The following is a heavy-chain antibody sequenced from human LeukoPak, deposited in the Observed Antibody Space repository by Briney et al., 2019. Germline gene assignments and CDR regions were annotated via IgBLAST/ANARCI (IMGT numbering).Heavy chain of an antibody. CDR1: GFTFSSYA. J-gene: IGHJ4*02. Sequence: GRSLRLSCAASGFTFSSYAMHWVRQAPGKGLEWVAVISYDGSNKYYADSVKGRFPISRDNAKNSLYLQMNSLRAEDTAVYYCTSRAPGHYWGQGTLVTVSS. V-gene: IGHV3-30*04. CDR2: ISYDGSNK. CDR3: TSRAPGHY.